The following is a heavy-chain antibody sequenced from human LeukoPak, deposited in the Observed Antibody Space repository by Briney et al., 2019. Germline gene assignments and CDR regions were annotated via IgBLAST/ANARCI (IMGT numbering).Heavy chain of an antibody. D-gene: IGHD1-26*01. V-gene: IGHV3-23*01. CDR1: GFTFTSYS. Sequence: GGSLRLSCAASGFTFTSYSMNWVRQAPGKGLEWVSTISGGGGSTYYADPVKGRFTISRDNSKNTLYLQVNSLRAEDTAVYYCAKGGKWDVTPFDYWGQGTLVTVSS. J-gene: IGHJ4*02. CDR2: ISGGGGST. CDR3: AKGGKWDVTPFDY.